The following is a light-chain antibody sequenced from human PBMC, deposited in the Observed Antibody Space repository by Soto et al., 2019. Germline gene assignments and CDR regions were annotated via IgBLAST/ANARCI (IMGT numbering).Light chain of an antibody. Sequence: IHLTQSASSLSASXXDRVTITCESSQDISNYLNWYQQKPGKAPKXXIYDASNLETGVPSRFSGSGAGTDFTFTISSLQPEDIATYYCQQYDNLPLTFGGGTKVDIK. J-gene: IGKJ4*01. CDR2: DAS. CDR3: QQYDNLPLT. V-gene: IGKV1-33*01. CDR1: QDISNY.